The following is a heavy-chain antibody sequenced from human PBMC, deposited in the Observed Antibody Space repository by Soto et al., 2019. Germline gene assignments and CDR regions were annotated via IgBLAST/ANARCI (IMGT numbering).Heavy chain of an antibody. Sequence: ESGGGLVKPGGSLRLSCAASGFTFSSYSMNWVRQTPGKGLEWVSSISSSSSYIYYADSVKGRFTISRDNAKNSLYLQMNSLRAEDTAVYYCARDLASYYYYGMDVWGQGTTVTVSS. CDR2: ISSSSSYI. D-gene: IGHD5-12*01. J-gene: IGHJ6*02. V-gene: IGHV3-21*01. CDR1: GFTFSSYS. CDR3: ARDLASYYYYGMDV.